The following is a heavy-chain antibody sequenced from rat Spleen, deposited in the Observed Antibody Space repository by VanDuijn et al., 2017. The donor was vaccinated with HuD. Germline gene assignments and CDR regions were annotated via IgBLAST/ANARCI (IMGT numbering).Heavy chain of an antibody. CDR1: GFTLSDYS. Sequence: EVQLVESDGGLVQPGRSLKLSCTASGFTLSDYSMAWVRQAPTKGLERVATMSFDGGNTYYRDSVKGRFTISRANAKSALNLQMDSLRSEDTATYYCARRHYGYTDYFDYWGQGVMVTVSS. D-gene: IGHD1-9*01. CDR2: MSFDGGNT. V-gene: IGHV5-29*01. J-gene: IGHJ2*01. CDR3: ARRHYGYTDYFDY.